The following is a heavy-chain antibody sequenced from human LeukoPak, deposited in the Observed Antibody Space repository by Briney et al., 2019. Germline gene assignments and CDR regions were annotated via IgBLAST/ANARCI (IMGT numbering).Heavy chain of an antibody. CDR1: GYTFTGYY. D-gene: IGHD2-2*02. Sequence: ASVKVSCKASGYTFTGYYMHWVRQAPGQGLEWMGWINPNSGGTNYAQKFQGRVTMTRDASISTAYMELSRLRSDDTAVYYCARASRGFIVVVPAAIRYWGEGTLVTVSS. CDR3: ARASRGFIVVVPAAIRY. J-gene: IGHJ4*02. CDR2: INPNSGGT. V-gene: IGHV1-2*02.